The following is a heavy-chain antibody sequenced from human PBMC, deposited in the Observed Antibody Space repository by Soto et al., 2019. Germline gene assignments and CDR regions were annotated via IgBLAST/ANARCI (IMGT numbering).Heavy chain of an antibody. D-gene: IGHD4-4*01. V-gene: IGHV3-53*01. Sequence: DVQLVESGGGLIQPGGSLRLSCAAFGLTVSGKKYMAWVRQAPGKGLEWVSGLYDVDGTYYADSVKGRFTTSGDSSMTIVYLQMDSLRPDDTAVYYCASWHLQEHAYDVWGQGTTVTVSS. J-gene: IGHJ3*01. CDR2: LYDVDGT. CDR3: ASWHLQEHAYDV. CDR1: GLTVSGKKY.